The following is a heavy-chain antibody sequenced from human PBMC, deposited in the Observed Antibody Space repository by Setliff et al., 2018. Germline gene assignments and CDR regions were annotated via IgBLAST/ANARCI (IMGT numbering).Heavy chain of an antibody. CDR1: GFTFRNYG. Sequence: GGSLRLSCVASGFTFRNYGMHWVRQAPGKGLEWVALIWNDGSIKFYGDSVKGRITISRDNSKNTLYLQMDSLRADDTTVYYCARNWVTAQHYYYGMDVWGQGTTVTVSS. CDR3: ARNWVTAQHYYYGMDV. D-gene: IGHD2-21*02. V-gene: IGHV3-33*01. CDR2: IWNDGSIK. J-gene: IGHJ6*02.